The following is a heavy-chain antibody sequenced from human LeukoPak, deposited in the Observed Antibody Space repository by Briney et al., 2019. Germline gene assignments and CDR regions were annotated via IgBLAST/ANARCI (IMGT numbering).Heavy chain of an antibody. V-gene: IGHV1-18*01. D-gene: IGHD2-2*01. CDR1: GYSFTNYG. CDR2: ISGYNGDT. Sequence: ASVKASCKASGYSFTNYGISWVRQAPGQGLEWMGWISGYNGDTNYAQNLQGRVTMTTDTSTSTAYMELRSLRSDDTAVYYCARDSVYCSGTSCLYYFDYWGQGTLVTVSS. CDR3: ARDSVYCSGTSCLYYFDY. J-gene: IGHJ4*02.